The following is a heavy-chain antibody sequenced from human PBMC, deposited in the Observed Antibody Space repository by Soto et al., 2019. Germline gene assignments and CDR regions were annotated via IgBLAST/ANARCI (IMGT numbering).Heavy chain of an antibody. CDR2: IYYSGST. D-gene: IGHD2-2*01. Sequence: SETLSLTCTVSGGSISSGGYYWSWIRQHPGKGLEWIGYIYYSGSTYYNPSLKSRVTISVDTSKNQFSLKLSSVTAADTAVYYCARAPVVPAASLDYWGQGTLVTVSS. CDR1: GGSISSGGYY. CDR3: ARAPVVPAASLDY. V-gene: IGHV4-31*03. J-gene: IGHJ4*02.